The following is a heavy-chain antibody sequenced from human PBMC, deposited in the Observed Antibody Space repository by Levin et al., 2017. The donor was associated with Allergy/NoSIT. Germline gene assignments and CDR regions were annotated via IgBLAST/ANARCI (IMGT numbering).Heavy chain of an antibody. V-gene: IGHV3-7*03. Sequence: GESLKISCAASGFTFGSYWMTWFRQAPGKGPEWVANMNHDGSDKYYLDSVKGRFTISRDNAKNSLYLQMNSLRVEDTAIYYCARDEALAYYDYWGQGTLVTVSS. CDR2: MNHDGSDK. CDR1: GFTFGSYW. CDR3: ARDEALAYYDY. J-gene: IGHJ4*02.